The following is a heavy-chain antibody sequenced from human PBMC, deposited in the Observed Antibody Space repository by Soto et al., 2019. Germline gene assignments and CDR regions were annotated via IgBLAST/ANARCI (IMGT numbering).Heavy chain of an antibody. CDR2: IYYSGST. J-gene: IGHJ6*02. CDR3: ARGVYYYYGMDV. V-gene: IGHV4-59*01. CDR1: GGSISSYY. Sequence: QVQLQESGPGLVKPSETLSLTCTVSGGSISSYYWSWIQQPPGKGLEWIGYIYYSGSTNYNPSLKSRVTISVDTSKIQFSLKLSSVTAADTAVYYCARGVYYYYGMDVWGQGTTVTVSS.